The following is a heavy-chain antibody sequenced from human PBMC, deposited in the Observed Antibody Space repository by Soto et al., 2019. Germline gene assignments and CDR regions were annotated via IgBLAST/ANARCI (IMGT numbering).Heavy chain of an antibody. V-gene: IGHV3-7*01. CDR1: GFTFSTYL. J-gene: IGHJ4*02. Sequence: GGSLRLSCAASGFTFSTYLMSWVRQAPGKGLEWVANIKYDGSETYYVDSVKGRFTISRDNAKNSLYLQMNSLRGEDTAVYYCARYSSAWGLWGQGTLVTVSS. D-gene: IGHD6-19*01. CDR2: IKYDGSET. CDR3: ARYSSAWGL.